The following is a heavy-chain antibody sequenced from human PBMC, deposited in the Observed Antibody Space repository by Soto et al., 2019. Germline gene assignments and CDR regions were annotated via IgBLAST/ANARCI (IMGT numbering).Heavy chain of an antibody. V-gene: IGHV4-34*01. D-gene: IGHD3-9*01. CDR3: ARVSLTSYYGMDV. Sequence: SETLSLTCAVYGGSFSGYYWSWIRQPPGKGLEWIGEINHSGSTNYNPSLKSRVTISVDTSKNQFSLKLSSVTAADTAVYYCARVSLTSYYGMDVWGQGTTVTVSS. J-gene: IGHJ6*02. CDR1: GGSFSGYY. CDR2: INHSGST.